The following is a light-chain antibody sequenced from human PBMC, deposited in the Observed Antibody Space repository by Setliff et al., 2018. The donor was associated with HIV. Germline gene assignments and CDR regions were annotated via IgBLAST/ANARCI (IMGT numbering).Light chain of an antibody. CDR2: DVS. J-gene: IGLJ1*01. CDR3: CSYAGSSTYV. Sequence: LTQPASVSGSPGQSITISCTGTSSDVGGYNYVSWYQQHPGKAPKLMIYDVSKRPSGVSNRFSGSKSGNTASLTISGLQAEDEADYYCCSYAGSSTYVFRTGTKVTVL. CDR1: SSDVGGYNY. V-gene: IGLV2-23*02.